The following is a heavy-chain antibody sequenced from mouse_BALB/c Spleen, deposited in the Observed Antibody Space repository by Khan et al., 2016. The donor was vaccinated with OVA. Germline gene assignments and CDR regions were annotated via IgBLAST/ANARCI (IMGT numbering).Heavy chain of an antibody. Sequence: EVELVESGGGLVKPGGPLKLSCAASGFTFSSYAMSWVRQTPEKRLEWVATISSAGDYTYYPDSVKGRFTISRDNAKNTLYLQMSSLRSEDTAMYYCTRHNYGPFAYWGQGTQVTGSA. CDR2: ISSAGDYT. CDR1: GFTFSSYA. J-gene: IGHJ3*01. CDR3: TRHNYGPFAY. V-gene: IGHV5-9-3*01. D-gene: IGHD1-1*01.